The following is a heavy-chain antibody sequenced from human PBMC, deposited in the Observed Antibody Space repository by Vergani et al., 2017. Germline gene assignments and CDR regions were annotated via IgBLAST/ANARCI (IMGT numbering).Heavy chain of an antibody. J-gene: IGHJ4*02. V-gene: IGHV1-18*04. D-gene: IGHD1-26*01. Sequence: QVQLVQSGAEVKKPGASVKVSCEGSGYTFRNYGISWVRQAPGEGLEWLGWISVYNGETKFAQKFQGRVTLTRDTSTDTAYMEMGSLRSDDTAVYYCAXDHGNSGDYNFDDWGQGTLVTVSS. CDR3: AXDHGNSGDYNFDD. CDR2: ISVYNGET. CDR1: GYTFRNYG.